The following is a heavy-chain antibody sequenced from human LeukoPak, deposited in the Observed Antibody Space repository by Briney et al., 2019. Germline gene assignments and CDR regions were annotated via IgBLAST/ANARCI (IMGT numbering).Heavy chain of an antibody. D-gene: IGHD3-3*01. J-gene: IGHJ4*02. CDR1: GFTFRSYA. Sequence: GGSLRLSCAASGFTFRSYAMHWVRQAPGKGLEWVAVISYDGSNKYYADSVKGRFTISRDNSKNTLYLQMNSLRAEDTAVYYCARGGRIYDFWSGYPNYWGQGTLVTVSS. CDR3: ARGGRIYDFWSGYPNY. CDR2: ISYDGSNK. V-gene: IGHV3-30-3*01.